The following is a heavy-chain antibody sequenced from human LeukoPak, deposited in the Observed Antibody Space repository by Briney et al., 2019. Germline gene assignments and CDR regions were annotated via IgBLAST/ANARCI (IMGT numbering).Heavy chain of an antibody. CDR2: IYYSGST. Sequence: SETLSLTCSVSGGSINSRPYYWGWIRQPPGKGLEWIGNIYYSGSTYYNPSLKSRVTISVDTSKNQLSLKLSSVTAADTAVYYCAREKAYYYYYYMDVWGKGTTVTVSS. CDR1: GGSINSRPYY. J-gene: IGHJ6*03. CDR3: AREKAYYYYYYMDV. V-gene: IGHV4-39*07.